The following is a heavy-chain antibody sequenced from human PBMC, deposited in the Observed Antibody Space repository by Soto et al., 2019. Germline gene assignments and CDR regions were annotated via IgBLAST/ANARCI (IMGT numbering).Heavy chain of an antibody. V-gene: IGHV1-46*01. Sequence: ASVKVSCKASGYTFTGYYMHWVRQAPGQGLEWMGIINPNGGGTNYAQKFQGRVTMTRDTSTSTVYMELSSLRSEDTAVYYCARASVEMATIGDWFDPWGQGTLVTVSS. CDR3: ARASVEMATIGDWFDP. CDR2: INPNGGGT. D-gene: IGHD5-12*01. J-gene: IGHJ5*02. CDR1: GYTFTGYY.